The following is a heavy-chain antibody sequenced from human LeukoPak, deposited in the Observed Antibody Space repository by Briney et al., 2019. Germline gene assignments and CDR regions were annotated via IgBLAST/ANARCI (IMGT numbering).Heavy chain of an antibody. J-gene: IGHJ6*02. CDR1: GFTFSSYA. V-gene: IGHV3-23*01. CDR2: ISGSGGST. D-gene: IGHD6-19*01. CDR3: AKDLGGSSGWYVGYYYYGMDV. Sequence: GGSLRLSCAASGFTFSSYAMSWVRQAPGKGLEWVSAISGSGGSTYYADSVKGRFTISRDNSKNTLYLQMNSLRGEDTAVYYCAKDLGGSSGWYVGYYYYGMDVWGQGTTVTVSS.